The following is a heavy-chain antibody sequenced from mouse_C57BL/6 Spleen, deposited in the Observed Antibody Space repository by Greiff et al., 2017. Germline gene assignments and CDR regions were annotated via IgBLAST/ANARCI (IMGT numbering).Heavy chain of an antibody. D-gene: IGHD1-1*01. CDR1: GYTFTSYW. Sequence: QVHVKQPGAELVKPGASVKLSCKASGYTFTSYWMHWVKQRPGQGLEWIGMIHPNSGSTNYNEKFKSKATLTVDKSSSTAYMQLSSLTSEDSAVYYCARGFTTNFDYWGQGTTLTVSS. J-gene: IGHJ2*01. CDR3: ARGFTTNFDY. CDR2: IHPNSGST. V-gene: IGHV1-64*01.